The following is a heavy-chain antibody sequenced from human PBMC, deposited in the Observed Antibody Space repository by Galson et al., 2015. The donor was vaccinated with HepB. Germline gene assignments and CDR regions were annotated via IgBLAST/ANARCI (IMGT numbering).Heavy chain of an antibody. CDR3: AREGGDAFDI. V-gene: IGHV3-30-3*01. D-gene: IGHD2-15*01. Sequence: SLRLSCAASGFTFSNYAMHWVRQAPGKGLEWVAFISYDGSNKYYPDSVKGRFTISRDNSKNTLYLQMNSLRAEDTAVYYCAREGGDAFDIWGQGTMITVSS. J-gene: IGHJ3*02. CDR1: GFTFSNYA. CDR2: ISYDGSNK.